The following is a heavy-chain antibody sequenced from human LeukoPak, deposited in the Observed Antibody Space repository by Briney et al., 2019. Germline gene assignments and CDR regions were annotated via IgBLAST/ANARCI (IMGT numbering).Heavy chain of an antibody. J-gene: IGHJ4*02. D-gene: IGHD3-22*01. CDR3: AKDPYDSSGTFDY. Sequence: GGSLRLSCAASGFTFSNHAMNWVRQAPGKGLEWVSTISGIGYSTYYADSVKGRFTVSRDNSKNTLYLQMNSLRPEETALYYCAKDPYDSSGTFDYWGQGALVTVSS. CDR2: ISGIGYST. V-gene: IGHV3-23*01. CDR1: GFTFSNHA.